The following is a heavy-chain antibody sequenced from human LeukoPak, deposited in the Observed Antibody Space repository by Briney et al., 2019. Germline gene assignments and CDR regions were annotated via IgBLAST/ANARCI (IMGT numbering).Heavy chain of an antibody. D-gene: IGHD3-10*02. V-gene: IGHV3-21*01. CDR1: GFTFSSYS. CDR2: ISSSSSYI. Sequence: GGSLRLSCAASGFTFSSYSMNWVRQAPGKGLEWVSSISSSSSYIYYADSVKGRFTISRDNAKNSLYLQMNSLRAEDTAVCYCARDDVSRLGMDVWGQGTTVTVSS. CDR3: ARDDVSRLGMDV. J-gene: IGHJ6*02.